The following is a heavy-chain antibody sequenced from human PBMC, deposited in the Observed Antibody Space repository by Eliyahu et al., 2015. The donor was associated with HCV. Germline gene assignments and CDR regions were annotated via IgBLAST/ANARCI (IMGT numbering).Heavy chain of an antibody. CDR1: GYSISSGYY. CDR2: IYHSGST. V-gene: IGHV4-38-2*02. D-gene: IGHD6-13*01. CDR3: ARDTEAAGNYYYYGMDV. Sequence: QVQLQESGPGLVKPSETLSLTCTVSGYSISSGYYWGWIRQPPGKGLEWIGSIYHSGSTYYNPSLKSRVTISVDTSKNQFSLKLSSVTAADTAVYYCARDTEAAGNYYYYGMDVWGQGTTVTVSS. J-gene: IGHJ6*02.